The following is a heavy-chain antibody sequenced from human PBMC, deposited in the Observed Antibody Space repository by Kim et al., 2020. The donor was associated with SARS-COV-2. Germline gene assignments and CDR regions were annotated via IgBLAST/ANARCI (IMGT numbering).Heavy chain of an antibody. V-gene: IGHV4-4*02. CDR2: T. J-gene: IGHJ3*02. D-gene: IGHD6-13*01. Sequence: TNANPSLKSRVTISVDKSKNQFSLKLSSVTAADTAVYYCASPAAGTDAFDIWGQGTMVTVSS. CDR3: ASPAAGTDAFDI.